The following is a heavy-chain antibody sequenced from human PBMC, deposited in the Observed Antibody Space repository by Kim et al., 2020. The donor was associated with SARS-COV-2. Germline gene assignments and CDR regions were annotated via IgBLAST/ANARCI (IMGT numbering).Heavy chain of an antibody. D-gene: IGHD2-21*02. CDR1: GGSISSGGYY. CDR2: IYYSGST. J-gene: IGHJ6*02. CDR3: ARGYCGGDCYPYYYYGMDV. V-gene: IGHV4-31*03. Sequence: SETLSLTCTVSGGSISSGGYYWSWIRQHPGKGLEWIGYIYYSGSTYYNPSLKSRVTISVDTSKNQFSLKLSSVTAADTAVYYCARGYCGGDCYPYYYYGMDVWGQGTTVTVSS.